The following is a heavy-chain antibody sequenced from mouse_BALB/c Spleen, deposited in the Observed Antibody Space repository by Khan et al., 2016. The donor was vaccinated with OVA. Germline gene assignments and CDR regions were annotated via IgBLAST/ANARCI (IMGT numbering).Heavy chain of an antibody. CDR3: DKQLWSQYYGMDY. V-gene: IGHV2-6-5*01. Sequence: VQLVESGPGLVAPSQSLSITCTVSGFSLTDYGVSWIRQPPGKGLEWLGVIWGGGSTYYNSALKSRLSVSKDNSKSQVFLKMNSLQTDDTAMYYYDKQLWSQYYGMDYWGQGTSVTVSS. CDR1: GFSLTDYG. D-gene: IGHD1-1*02. J-gene: IGHJ4*01. CDR2: IWGGGST.